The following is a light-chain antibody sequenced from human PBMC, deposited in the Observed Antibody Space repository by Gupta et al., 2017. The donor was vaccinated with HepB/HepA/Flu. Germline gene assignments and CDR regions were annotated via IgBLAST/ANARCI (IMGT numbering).Light chain of an antibody. CDR2: KDR. J-gene: IGLJ2*01. CDR1: ALPKQY. Sequence: YDLPQPPSVSVSPGQTARITCTGDALPKQYAYWYQQKPGQAPVLVIYKDRERPSGIPERVSGSSSGTTVTLTISGVQEEDEADYYCQSADSSGVVFGGGTKLTVL. V-gene: IGLV3-25*03. CDR3: QSADSSGVV.